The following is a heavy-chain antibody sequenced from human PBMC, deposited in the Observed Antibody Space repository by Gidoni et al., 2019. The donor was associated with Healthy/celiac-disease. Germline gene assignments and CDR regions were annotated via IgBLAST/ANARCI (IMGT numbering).Heavy chain of an antibody. CDR3: ARERGGAGMVYAIGY. J-gene: IGHJ4*02. CDR2: INPNSGGT. CDR1: GYTFTGYY. D-gene: IGHD2-8*01. Sequence: QVQLVQSGAEVKKPGASVKVSCKASGYTFTGYYMHWVRQAPGQGLEWMGWINPNSGGTNYAQKFQGRVTMTRDTSISTAYMELSRLRSDDTAVYYCARERGGAGMVYAIGYWGQGTLVTVSS. V-gene: IGHV1-2*02.